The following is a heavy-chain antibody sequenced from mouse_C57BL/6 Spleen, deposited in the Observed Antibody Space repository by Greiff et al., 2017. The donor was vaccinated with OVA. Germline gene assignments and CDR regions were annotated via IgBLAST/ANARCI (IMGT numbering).Heavy chain of an antibody. CDR1: GYTFTSYW. CDR2: IYPSDSET. J-gene: IGHJ2*01. V-gene: IGHV1-61*01. Sequence: QVQLQQSGAELVRPGSSVKLSCKASGYTFTSYWMDWVKQRPGQGLEWIGNIYPSDSETHYNQKFKDKATLTVDKSSSTAYMQLSSLTSEDSAVYYCARSGLYYYGSSYARSEDYWGQGTTLTVSS. CDR3: ARSGLYYYGSSYARSEDY. D-gene: IGHD1-1*01.